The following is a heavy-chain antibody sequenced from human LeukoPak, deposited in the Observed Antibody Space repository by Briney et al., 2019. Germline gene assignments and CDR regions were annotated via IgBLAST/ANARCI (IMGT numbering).Heavy chain of an antibody. V-gene: IGHV3-23*01. Sequence: GGSLRLSCVVSGFSLSTFAMSWVRQSPEKGLEWVSAIGASDGYTYHADSVKGRFTMSRDISRNTVYLQMNSLRVDDTAVYFCARAPVVSCRGAFCYPLDYWGHGILITVSS. CDR2: IGASDGYT. CDR1: GFSLSTFA. J-gene: IGHJ4*01. D-gene: IGHD2-15*01. CDR3: ARAPVVSCRGAFCYPLDY.